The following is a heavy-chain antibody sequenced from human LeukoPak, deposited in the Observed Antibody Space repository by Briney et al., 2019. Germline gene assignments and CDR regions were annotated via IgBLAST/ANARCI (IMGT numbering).Heavy chain of an antibody. CDR2: IYYSGST. CDR1: GGSISSYY. D-gene: IGHD3-10*01. J-gene: IGHJ4*02. CDR3: AREGYGGYFDY. Sequence: SSETLSLTCTVSGGSISSYYWSWIRQPPGKGLEWIGYIYYSGSTNYNPSLKSRVTLSVDTSKNQFSLKLSSVTAADTAVYYCAREGYGGYFDYWGQGTLVTVSS. V-gene: IGHV4-59*01.